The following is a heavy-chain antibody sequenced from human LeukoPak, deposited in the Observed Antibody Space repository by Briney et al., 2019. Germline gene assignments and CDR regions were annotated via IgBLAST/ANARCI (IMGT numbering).Heavy chain of an antibody. CDR1: GGSISSSSYY. V-gene: IGHV4-39*07. CDR3: ARVPDILTGNRYYYYYMDV. J-gene: IGHJ6*03. Sequence: ASETLSLTCTVSGGSISSSSYYWGWIRQPPGKGLEWIGSIYYSGSTYYNPSLKSRVTISVDTSKNQFSLKLSSVTAADTAVYYCARVPDILTGNRYYYYYMDVWGKGTTVTVSS. CDR2: IYYSGST. D-gene: IGHD3-9*01.